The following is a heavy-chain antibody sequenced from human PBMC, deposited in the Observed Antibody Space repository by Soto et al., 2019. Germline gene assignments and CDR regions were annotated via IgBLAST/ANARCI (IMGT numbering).Heavy chain of an antibody. J-gene: IGHJ4*02. CDR2: ISSTTNYI. CDR1: GVTFSRYS. V-gene: IGHV3-21*06. Sequence: GGSLRLTCAAPGVTFSRYSMNWVRQAPGKGLEWVSSISSTTNYIYYGDSMRGRFTISRDNAKNSLYLEMNSLRADDTAVYYCARESEDLTSNFDYWGQGTLVTVSS. CDR3: ARESEDLTSNFDY.